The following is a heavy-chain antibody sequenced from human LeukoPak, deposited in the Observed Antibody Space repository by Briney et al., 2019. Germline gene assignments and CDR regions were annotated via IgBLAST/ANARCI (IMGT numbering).Heavy chain of an antibody. CDR2: IYHIGST. Sequence: SQTLSLTCTVSGGSISSGANYWSWIRQHPGKGLEYIGYIYHIGSTYYNPSLKSRVTISVDTSKNQFSLKLTSVTAADTAVYYCARPSFDGSAYSFDYWGQGTLVTVSS. V-gene: IGHV4-31*03. CDR1: GGSISSGANY. D-gene: IGHD3-22*01. J-gene: IGHJ4*02. CDR3: ARPSFDGSAYSFDY.